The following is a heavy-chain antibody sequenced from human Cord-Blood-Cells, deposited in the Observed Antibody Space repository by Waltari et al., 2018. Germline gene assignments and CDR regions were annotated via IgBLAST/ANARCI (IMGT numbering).Heavy chain of an antibody. J-gene: IGHJ4*02. D-gene: IGHD2-15*01. CDR2: ISWNRGSI. CDR1: GFTFDDYA. Sequence: EVQLVESGGGLVQPGRSLILPWAACGFTFDDYAMHWVRQAPGKGLEWVSGISWNRGSIGYADSVKGRFTISRDNAKNSLYLQMNSLRAEDTALYYCAKVFSGYFDYWGQGTLVTVSS. CDR3: AKVFSGYFDY. V-gene: IGHV3-9*01.